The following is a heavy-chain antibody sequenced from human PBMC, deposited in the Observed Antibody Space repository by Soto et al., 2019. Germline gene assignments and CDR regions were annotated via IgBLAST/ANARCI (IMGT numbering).Heavy chain of an antibody. CDR3: ARLSSSGYWNWFDP. CDR1: GGSISSYY. V-gene: IGHV4-59*08. J-gene: IGHJ5*02. Sequence: SETLSLTCPVSGGSISSYYWSWIRQPPGKGLEWIGYIYYSGSTNYNPSLKSRVTISVDTSKNQFSLKLSSVTAADTAVYYCARLSSSGYWNWFDPWGQGTLVTVS. CDR2: IYYSGST. D-gene: IGHD3-22*01.